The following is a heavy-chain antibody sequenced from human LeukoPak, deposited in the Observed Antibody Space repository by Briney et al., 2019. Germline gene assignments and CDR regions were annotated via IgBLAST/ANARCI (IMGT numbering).Heavy chain of an antibody. CDR3: ARDLGSYVDS. D-gene: IGHD5-18*01. CDR1: GFTFISYS. CDR2: IYSGGST. J-gene: IGHJ5*01. Sequence: GGSPRLSCAASGFTFISYSMNWVRQAPGKGLEWVSVIYSGGSTFYADSVKDRFTISRDNSKKTLFLQMNSLRAEDTAVYYCARDLGSYVDSWGHGTLVTVSS. V-gene: IGHV3-66*01.